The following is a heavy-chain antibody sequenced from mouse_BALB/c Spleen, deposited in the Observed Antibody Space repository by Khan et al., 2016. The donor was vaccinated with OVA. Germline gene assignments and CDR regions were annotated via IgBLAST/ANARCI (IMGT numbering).Heavy chain of an antibody. Sequence: EVQLQESGPGLVKPSQSLSLTCTVTGYSITSDYAWNWIRQFPGNKLEWMGYISYSGSTNYNTALKSRISLTRDTSTNQSFLQLNSVTTEDTATYYCARDGSRYNYAMDYWGQGTSVTVSS. J-gene: IGHJ4*01. D-gene: IGHD2-3*01. CDR2: ISYSGST. V-gene: IGHV3-2*02. CDR3: ARDGSRYNYAMDY. CDR1: GYSITSDYA.